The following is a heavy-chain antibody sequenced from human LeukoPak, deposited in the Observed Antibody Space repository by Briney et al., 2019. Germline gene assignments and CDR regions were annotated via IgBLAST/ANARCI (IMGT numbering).Heavy chain of an antibody. Sequence: SETLSLTXTVSGYSISSGYYWGWIRQPPGKGLEWIGSIYHSGSTYYNPSLKSRVTISVDTSKNQFSLKLSSVTAADTAVYYCARIMVDHYYYYYYMDVWGKGTTVTVSS. CDR1: GYSISSGYY. J-gene: IGHJ6*03. CDR2: IYHSGST. CDR3: ARIMVDHYYYYYYMDV. D-gene: IGHD3-10*01. V-gene: IGHV4-38-2*02.